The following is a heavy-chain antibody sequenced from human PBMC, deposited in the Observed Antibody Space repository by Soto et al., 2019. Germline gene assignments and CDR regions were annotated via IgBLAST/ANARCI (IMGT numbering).Heavy chain of an antibody. Sequence: SGTLSLTCAISGDSIGTFYWRWIRQPAGKGLESLGRLSASGRTNYSPSLQSRVTMSLDRSKNRFSLRLTSVSAADTAVYFCARGMGRYFDLWGRGTLVTAS. CDR2: LSASGRT. D-gene: IGHD2-8*01. J-gene: IGHJ2*01. CDR1: GDSIGTFY. V-gene: IGHV4-4*07. CDR3: ARGMGRYFDL.